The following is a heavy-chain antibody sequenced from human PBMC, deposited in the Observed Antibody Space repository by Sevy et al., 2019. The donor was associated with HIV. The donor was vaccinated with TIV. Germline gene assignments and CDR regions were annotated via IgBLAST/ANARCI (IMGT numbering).Heavy chain of an antibody. D-gene: IGHD2-21*02. Sequence: ASGKVSCKSSGDSFSGYTIIWVRQAPGQGLEWMGGIIPISGPAGPTNSAQNFQDRATITADISTHTAYMELSSLRSEDTALYFCARASSCGGDCYYLQYWGQGTLVTVSS. CDR2: IIPISGPAGPT. J-gene: IGHJ1*01. CDR1: GDSFSGYT. CDR3: ARASSCGGDCYYLQY. V-gene: IGHV1-69*06.